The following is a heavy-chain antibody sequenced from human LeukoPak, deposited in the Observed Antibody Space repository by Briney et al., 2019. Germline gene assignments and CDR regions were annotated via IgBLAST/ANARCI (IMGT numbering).Heavy chain of an antibody. CDR3: ARGDGSLSYDDYYYGMDV. CDR1: GYTFTSYD. D-gene: IGHD6-6*01. CDR2: MNPNSGNT. V-gene: IGHV1-8*01. J-gene: IGHJ6*02. Sequence: GASVKVSCKASGYTFTSYDINWVGQATGQGLEWMGWMNPNSGNTDYAQKFQGRVTMTRNTSKSTAYMELSSLRSEDTAEYCGARGDGSLSYDDYYYGMDVWGQGTTVTVSS.